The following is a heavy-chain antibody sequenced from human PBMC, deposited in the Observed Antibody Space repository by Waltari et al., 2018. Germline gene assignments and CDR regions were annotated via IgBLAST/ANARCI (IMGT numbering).Heavy chain of an antibody. J-gene: IGHJ3*02. V-gene: IGHV4-38-2*02. D-gene: IGHD3-3*01. CDR2: IYHSGST. CDR3: ARDPRFLEWFTFQDAFDI. Sequence: QVQLQESGPGLVKPSETLSLTCAVSSYSISSGYYWGWIRQPPGKGLEWIGSIYHSGSTYYNPSLKSRVTISVDTSKNQFSLKLSSVTAADTAVYYCARDPRFLEWFTFQDAFDIWGQGTMVTVSS. CDR1: SYSISSGYY.